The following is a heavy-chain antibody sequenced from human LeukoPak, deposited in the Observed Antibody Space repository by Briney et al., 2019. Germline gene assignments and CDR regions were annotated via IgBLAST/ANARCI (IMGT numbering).Heavy chain of an antibody. J-gene: IGHJ4*02. Sequence: PSETLSLTCTVSGGSISSYYWSWIRQPPGKGLEWIGYIYYSGSTNYNPSLKSRVTISVDTSKNQFSLKLSSVTAADTAVYYCARMPKGDAFDIWGQGTLVTVSS. CDR1: GGSISSYY. CDR2: IYYSGST. D-gene: IGHD3-16*01. V-gene: IGHV4-59*08. CDR3: ARMPKGDAFDI.